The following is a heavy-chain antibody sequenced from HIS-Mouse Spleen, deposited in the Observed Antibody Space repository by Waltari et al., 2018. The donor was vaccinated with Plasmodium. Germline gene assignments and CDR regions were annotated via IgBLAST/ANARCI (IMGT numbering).Heavy chain of an antibody. CDR2: INHSGGT. CDR1: GGSFSGYY. V-gene: IGHV4-34*01. Sequence: QVQLQQWGAGLLKPSETLSLTCAVYGGSFSGYYWRWIRQPPGKGLEWIGEINHSGGTNYNPSLKSRVTISVDTSKNQFSLKLSSVTAADTAVYYCARVTSSGVYWYFDLWGRGTLVTVSS. D-gene: IGHD3-3*01. CDR3: ARVTSSGVYWYFDL. J-gene: IGHJ2*01.